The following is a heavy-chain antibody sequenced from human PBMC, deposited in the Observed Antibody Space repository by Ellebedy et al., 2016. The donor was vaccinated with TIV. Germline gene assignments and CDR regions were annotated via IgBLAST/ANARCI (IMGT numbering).Heavy chain of an antibody. D-gene: IGHD3-22*01. CDR2: IYYNGST. CDR1: GGSITSGGYY. J-gene: IGHJ3*02. Sequence: MPSETLSLTCTVSGGSITSGGYYWSWIGQHQGKGMEWIGYIYYNGSTYYNPSPKSRITISMETSTDQFYLKLNSVTVADTAVYYCAKGGFITTDGRQHAFDIWGQGTMFSVSS. V-gene: IGHV4-31*03. CDR3: AKGGFITTDGRQHAFDI.